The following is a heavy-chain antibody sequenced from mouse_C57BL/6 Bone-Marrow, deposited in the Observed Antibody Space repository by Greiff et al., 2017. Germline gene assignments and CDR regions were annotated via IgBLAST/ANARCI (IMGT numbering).Heavy chain of an antibody. V-gene: IGHV1-59*01. CDR3: ASAYYDYEGFAY. J-gene: IGHJ3*01. CDR1: GYTFTSYW. CDR2: IDPSDSYT. Sequence: VQLQQPGAELVRPGTSVKLSCKASGYTFTSYWMHWVKQRPVQGLEWIGVIDPSDSYTNYNQKFKGKATLTVDTSSSTAYMQLSSLTSEDSAVYYCASAYYDYEGFAYWGQGTLVTVSA. D-gene: IGHD2-4*01.